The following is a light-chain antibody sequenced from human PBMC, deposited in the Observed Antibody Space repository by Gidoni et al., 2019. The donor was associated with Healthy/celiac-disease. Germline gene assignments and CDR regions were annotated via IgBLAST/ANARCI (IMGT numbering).Light chain of an antibody. CDR1: SSNIGRNT. Sequence: QSVLTQPPSASGTPGQRVTISCSGSSSNIGRNTVNWYQQLPGTAPILLIYRNNQRPSGVPDRFSGSKSGTSASLAISGLQSEDEADYYCAAWDDSLNGYVFGTGTKVTVL. CDR3: AAWDDSLNGYV. CDR2: RNN. V-gene: IGLV1-44*01. J-gene: IGLJ1*01.